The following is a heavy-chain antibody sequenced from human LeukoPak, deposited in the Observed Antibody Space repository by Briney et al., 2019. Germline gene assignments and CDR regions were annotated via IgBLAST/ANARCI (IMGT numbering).Heavy chain of an antibody. V-gene: IGHV3-11*06. Sequence: GGSLRLSCAASGFTFSDYYMSWIRQAPGKGLEWVSYISSSSSYTNYADSVKGRFTISRDNAKNSLYLQMNSLRAEDTAVYYCAREGSREIVATPFDYWGQGTLVTVSS. CDR2: ISSSSSYT. D-gene: IGHD5-12*01. J-gene: IGHJ4*02. CDR1: GFTFSDYY. CDR3: AREGSREIVATPFDY.